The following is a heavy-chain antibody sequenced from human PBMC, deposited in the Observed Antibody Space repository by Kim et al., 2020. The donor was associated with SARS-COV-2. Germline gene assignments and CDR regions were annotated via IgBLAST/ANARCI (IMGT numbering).Heavy chain of an antibody. CDR2: INHSGST. D-gene: IGHD2-21*02. V-gene: IGHV4-34*01. Sequence: SETLSLTCAVYGGSFSGYYWSWIRQPPGKGLEWIGEINHSGSTNYNPSLKSRVTISVDTSKNQFSLKLSSVTAADTAVYYCARTPYCGGDCYPHIEVSDAFDIWGQGTMVTVSS. CDR3: ARTPYCGGDCYPHIEVSDAFDI. J-gene: IGHJ3*02. CDR1: GGSFSGYY.